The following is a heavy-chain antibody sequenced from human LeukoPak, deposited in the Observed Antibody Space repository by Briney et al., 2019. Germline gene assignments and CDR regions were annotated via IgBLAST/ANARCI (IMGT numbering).Heavy chain of an antibody. J-gene: IGHJ4*02. CDR2: INPNIGDT. CDR3: ARAGHNSDSGGYDY. V-gene: IGHV1-2*02. D-gene: IGHD3-22*01. CDR1: GYTFIDHY. Sequence: ASVKVSCKPSGYTFIDHYIHWVREAPGQGLESVGWINPNIGDTNYAQKFQGRVTMTRDTSSSTAYMELSRLRSDDTAVYYCARAGHNSDSGGYDYSGQGTLVSVSS.